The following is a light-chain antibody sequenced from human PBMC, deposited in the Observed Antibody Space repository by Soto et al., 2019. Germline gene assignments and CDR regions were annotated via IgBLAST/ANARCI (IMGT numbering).Light chain of an antibody. V-gene: IGKV3-20*01. CDR1: QSVSNSY. CDR2: GAS. Sequence: ETALTHSPAAPSLSPGERATLSCRASQSVSNSYLAWYQQKPGQAPRLLIYGASSRATGIPDRFSGSGSGTDFTLTISRLEPEDFAVYYCQQYGSSLTWTFGQGTKVDIK. CDR3: QQYGSSLTWT. J-gene: IGKJ1*01.